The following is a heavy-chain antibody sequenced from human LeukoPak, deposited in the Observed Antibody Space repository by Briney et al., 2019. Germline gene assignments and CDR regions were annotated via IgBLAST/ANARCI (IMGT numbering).Heavy chain of an antibody. D-gene: IGHD3-9*01. V-gene: IGHV1-69*04. CDR2: IIPILGIA. CDR3: ARVLRASYYDILTGPSNWFDP. CDR1: GGTFSSYA. J-gene: IGHJ5*02. Sequence: GASVKVSCKASGGTFSSYAISWVRQAPGQGLEWMGRIIPILGIANYAQKFQGRVTITADKSTSTAYMELSSLRSEDTAVYYCARVLRASYYDILTGPSNWFDPWGQGTLVTVSS.